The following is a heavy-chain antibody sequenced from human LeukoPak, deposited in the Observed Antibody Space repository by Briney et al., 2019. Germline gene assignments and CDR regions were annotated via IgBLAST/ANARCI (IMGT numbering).Heavy chain of an antibody. D-gene: IGHD5-18*01. CDR3: ARDGGVRYSYGLDY. V-gene: IGHV3-30-3*01. CDR1: GFTFSSYA. J-gene: IGHJ4*02. Sequence: GGSLRLSCAASGFTFSSYAMHWVRQAPGKGLEWVAVISYDGSNKYYADSVKGRFTISRDNSKNTLYLQMNSLRAEDTAVYYCARDGGVRYSYGLDYWGQGTLVTVSS. CDR2: ISYDGSNK.